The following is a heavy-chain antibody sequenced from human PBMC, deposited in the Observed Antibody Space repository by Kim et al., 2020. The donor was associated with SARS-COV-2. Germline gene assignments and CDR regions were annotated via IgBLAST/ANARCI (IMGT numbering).Heavy chain of an antibody. Sequence: SETLSLTCTVSGGSVSSGSYYWSWIRQPPGKGLEWIGYIYYSGSTNYNPSLKSRVTISVDTSKNQFSLKLSSVTAADTAVYYCAREWRYVPGDAFDIWCQGTMVTVSS. CDR2: IYYSGST. CDR3: AREWRYVPGDAFDI. CDR1: GGSVSSGSYY. V-gene: IGHV4-61*01. J-gene: IGHJ3*02. D-gene: IGHD2-2*01.